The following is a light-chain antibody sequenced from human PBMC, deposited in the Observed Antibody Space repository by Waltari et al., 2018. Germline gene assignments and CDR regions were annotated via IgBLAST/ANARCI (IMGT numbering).Light chain of an antibody. CDR2: DVN. V-gene: IGLV2-14*03. J-gene: IGLJ1*01. CDR1: SSDICRYNY. Sequence: QSALTQPASVSGSPGQSITISCPGTSSDICRYNYVSWYQQHPGKALKLIIYDVNNRPSGISDRFSGSKSANTASLTISGLQVEDEADYFCSSYTSTTTPFVFGSGTKVTVL. CDR3: SSYTSTTTPFV.